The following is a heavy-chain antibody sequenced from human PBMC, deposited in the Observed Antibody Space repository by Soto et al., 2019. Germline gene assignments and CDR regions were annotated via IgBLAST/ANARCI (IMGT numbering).Heavy chain of an antibody. V-gene: IGHV4-59*08. CDR1: GGSISSYY. CDR2: IYYSGST. D-gene: IGHD3-3*01. CDR3: ARQAPRITIFGVVPKNNWFDP. Sequence: QVQLQESGPGLVKPSETLSLTCTVSGGSISSYYWSWIRQPPGKGLEWIGYIYYSGSTNYNPSLKRRVTISLDTSKNQFSLKLSSVTAADTAVYYCARQAPRITIFGVVPKNNWFDPWGQGTLVTVSS. J-gene: IGHJ5*02.